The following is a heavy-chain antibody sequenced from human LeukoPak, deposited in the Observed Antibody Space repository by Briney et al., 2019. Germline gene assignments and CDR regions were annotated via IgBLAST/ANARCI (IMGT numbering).Heavy chain of an antibody. D-gene: IGHD3-22*01. V-gene: IGHV4-34*01. CDR2: INHSGST. CDR1: GFIFSDYY. Sequence: GSLRLSCAASGFIFSDYYMSWIRQPPGKGLEWIGEINHSGSTNYNPSLKSRVTISVDTSKNQFSLKLSSVTAADTAVYYCARGHRRYDSSGYFSYWGQGTLVTVSS. J-gene: IGHJ4*02. CDR3: ARGHRRYDSSGYFSY.